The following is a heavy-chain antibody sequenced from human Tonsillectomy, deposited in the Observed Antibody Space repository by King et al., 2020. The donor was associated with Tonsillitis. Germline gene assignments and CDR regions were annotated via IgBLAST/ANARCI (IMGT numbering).Heavy chain of an antibody. D-gene: IGHD3-3*01. V-gene: IGHV3-23*04. Sequence: VQLVESGGGLVQPGGSLRLSCAASGFTFSSYAMSWVRQAPGKGLEWVSAISGSGGSTYYADSVKGRSTISRDNSKNTLYLQMNSLRAEDTAVYYCAKNAHYDFWSGYYSFDYWGQGTLVTVSS. CDR2: ISGSGGST. CDR1: GFTFSSYA. J-gene: IGHJ4*02. CDR3: AKNAHYDFWSGYYSFDY.